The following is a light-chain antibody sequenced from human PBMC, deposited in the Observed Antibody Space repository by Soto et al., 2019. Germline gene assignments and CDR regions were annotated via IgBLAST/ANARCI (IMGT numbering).Light chain of an antibody. CDR2: DVS. J-gene: IGLJ1*01. V-gene: IGLV2-11*01. CDR3: CSYAGSYTLTV. CDR1: SSDFGGYNY. Sequence: QSALTQPRSVSGSPGQSVTISCTGTSSDFGGYNYVSWYQQHPGKAPKLMIYDVSKRPSGVPDRFSGSKSGNTASLTISGLQAEDEADYYCCSYAGSYTLTVFGTGTKVTV.